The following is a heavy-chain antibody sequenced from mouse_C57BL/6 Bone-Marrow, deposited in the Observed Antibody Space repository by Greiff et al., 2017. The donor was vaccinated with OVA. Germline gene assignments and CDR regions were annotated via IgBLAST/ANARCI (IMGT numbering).Heavy chain of an antibody. CDR2: IYPGNGDT. CDR1: GYTFTSYW. J-gene: IGHJ1*03. V-gene: IGHV1-5*01. D-gene: IGHD3-2*02. CDR3: TRTHYSGMAHFDV. Sequence: EVKLMESGAVLARPGASVKMSCKTSGYTFTSYWMHWVKQRPGQGLEWIGAIYPGNGDTSYNQKFKGKATLTAVTSASTAYMELSSLTNEDSAVYYCTRTHYSGMAHFDVWGTGTTVTVSS.